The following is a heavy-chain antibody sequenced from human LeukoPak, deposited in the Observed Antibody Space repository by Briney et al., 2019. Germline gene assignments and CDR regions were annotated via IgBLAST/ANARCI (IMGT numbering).Heavy chain of an antibody. CDR2: ISYDGGKR. D-gene: IGHD3-22*01. J-gene: IGHJ5*02. Sequence: GGSLRLSCGASGFTFSTYAMHWVRQAPGKGLDWVAVISYDGGKRHYADSVKGRFTISRENSKNTLYLQMNSLRAEDTAVYYCARGPGDSSGYYESRFDPWGQGTLVTVSS. CDR1: GFTFSTYA. V-gene: IGHV3-30*04. CDR3: ARGPGDSSGYYESRFDP.